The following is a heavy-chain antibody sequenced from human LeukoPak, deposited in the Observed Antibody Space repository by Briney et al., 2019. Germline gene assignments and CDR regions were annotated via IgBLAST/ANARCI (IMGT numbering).Heavy chain of an antibody. Sequence: PGRSLRLSCTASGFTFGDYAMSWVRPAPGKGLEWVGFIRSKAYGGTTEYAASVKGRFTISRDNAKNSLYLQMNSLRAEDTAVYYCARDGPSYGVDFDYWGQGTLVTVSS. CDR2: IRSKAYGGTT. V-gene: IGHV3-49*04. CDR3: ARDGPSYGVDFDY. D-gene: IGHD4-17*01. J-gene: IGHJ4*02. CDR1: GFTFGDYA.